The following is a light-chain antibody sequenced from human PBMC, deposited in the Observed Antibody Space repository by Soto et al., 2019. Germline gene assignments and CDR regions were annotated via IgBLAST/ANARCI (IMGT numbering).Light chain of an antibody. CDR3: PQSYSTPRT. V-gene: IGKV1-39*01. J-gene: IGKJ2*01. Sequence: DIQMTQSPSSLSASVGDRVTITCRASQSISSYVNWYQQKPGKAPKLLIYAASSLQSGVPSRFSGSGSGTDFTLTISSLPPEDFATYYCPQSYSTPRTFGQGTKLEIK. CDR2: AAS. CDR1: QSISSY.